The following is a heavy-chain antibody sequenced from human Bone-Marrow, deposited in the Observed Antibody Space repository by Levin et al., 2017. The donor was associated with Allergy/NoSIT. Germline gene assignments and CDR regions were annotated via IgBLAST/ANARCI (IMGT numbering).Heavy chain of an antibody. D-gene: IGHD1-26*01. J-gene: IGHJ4*02. V-gene: IGHV3-15*07. CDR2: IKSKSYGETT. CDR3: TTDPDMKGGSFFYSY. Sequence: GGSLRLSCAASNFNFGSAWMNWVRQAPGKGLEWVGHIKSKSYGETTDYAAPVRVPFIISSYDSKNTVFLQMDSLRADDTAVYCCTTDPDMKGGSFFYSYWGQGTLVTGPS. CDR1: NFNFGSAW.